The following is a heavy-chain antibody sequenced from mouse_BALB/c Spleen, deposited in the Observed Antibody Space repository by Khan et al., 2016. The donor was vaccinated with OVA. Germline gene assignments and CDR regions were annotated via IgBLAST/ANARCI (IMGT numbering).Heavy chain of an antibody. Sequence: QVQLQQSGAELARPGASVKLSCKASGYTFTDYYINWVKQRTGQGLEWIGEFSPGSGDTYYNERFKGKATLTADKSSSTAYMQLSSLTLEAFAVYFCARRNYCGYTFAYWGQGTLVTVSA. V-gene: IGHV1-77*01. J-gene: IGHJ3*01. CDR1: GYTFTDYY. CDR2: FSPGSGDT. CDR3: ARRNYCGYTFAY. D-gene: IGHD1-2*01.